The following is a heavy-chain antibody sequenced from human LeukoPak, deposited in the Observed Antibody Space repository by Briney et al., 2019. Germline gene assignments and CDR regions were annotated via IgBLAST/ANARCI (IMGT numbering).Heavy chain of an antibody. D-gene: IGHD3-16*02. CDR2: ICTSGST. CDR3: ARGGSGGGVIVIGAFDI. Sequence: PSATLSLTCTVSGGSISSGSYYWSWIRQAAGKGLEWIGRICTSGSTNYNPSLKSRVTISVDTSKNQFSLKLSSVTAADTAVYYCARGGSGGGVIVIGAFDIWGQGTMVTVSS. CDR1: GGSISSGSYY. V-gene: IGHV4-61*02. J-gene: IGHJ3*02.